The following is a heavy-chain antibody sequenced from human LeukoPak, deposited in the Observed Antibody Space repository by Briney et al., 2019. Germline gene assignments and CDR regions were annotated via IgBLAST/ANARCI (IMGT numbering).Heavy chain of an antibody. J-gene: IGHJ3*02. CDR1: RFTFSNYG. Sequence: PGGSLRLSCAASRFTFSNYGIHWVRQAPGKGLEWVAVISYDGSNKYYADSVKGRFTISRDNSKNTLYLQMNSLRAEDTAVYYCAKDRESMVRDGAFDIWGQGTMVSVSS. CDR3: AKDRESMVRDGAFDI. V-gene: IGHV3-30*18. D-gene: IGHD3-10*02. CDR2: ISYDGSNK.